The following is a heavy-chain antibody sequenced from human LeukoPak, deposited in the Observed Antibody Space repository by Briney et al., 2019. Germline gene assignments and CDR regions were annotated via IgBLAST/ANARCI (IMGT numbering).Heavy chain of an antibody. D-gene: IGHD6-13*01. CDR3: ARSSSSWDLFDY. J-gene: IGHJ4*02. V-gene: IGHV1-46*01. Sequence: GASVKVSCKASGYTFTSYYMHWVRQAPGQGLEWMGIINPSGGSTSYAQKFQGRVTMTRDTSTSTVYMELSSLRSEDTAVYHCARSSSSWDLFDYWGQGTLVTVSS. CDR1: GYTFTSYY. CDR2: INPSGGST.